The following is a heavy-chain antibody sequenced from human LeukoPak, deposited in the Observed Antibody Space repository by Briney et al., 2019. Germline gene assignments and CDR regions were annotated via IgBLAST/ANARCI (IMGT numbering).Heavy chain of an antibody. CDR2: IYYSGNT. CDR1: GGSISSYY. Sequence: SETLSLTCTASGGSISSYYWSWIRQPPGKGLEWIGYIYYSGNTNYNPSLKSRVTISVDTSKTQFSLKLNSVNAADTAVYYCARVRYCSTNRCYDREFDNWGQGTLVTVSS. D-gene: IGHD2-2*01. CDR3: ARVRYCSTNRCYDREFDN. J-gene: IGHJ4*02. V-gene: IGHV4-59*01.